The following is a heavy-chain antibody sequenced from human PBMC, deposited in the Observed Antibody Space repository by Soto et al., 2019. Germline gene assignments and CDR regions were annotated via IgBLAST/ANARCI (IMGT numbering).Heavy chain of an antibody. J-gene: IGHJ4*02. V-gene: IGHV3-11*01. CDR1: GFSFRDYY. D-gene: IGHD2-15*01. CDR2: ISGSGNTI. Sequence: GGSLRLSCAASGFSFRDYYMSLIRQAPGKGLEWISYISGSGNTIYYADSVKGRFTISRDNSKDTLYLQMSSLRAEDTALYYCAKDLSLNGGNTDGYFDYWGQGTRVTVSS. CDR3: AKDLSLNGGNTDGYFDY.